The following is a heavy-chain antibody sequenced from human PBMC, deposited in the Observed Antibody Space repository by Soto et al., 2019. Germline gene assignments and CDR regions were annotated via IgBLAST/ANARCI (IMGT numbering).Heavy chain of an antibody. CDR3: ARSYSSYVFDWFDP. J-gene: IGHJ5*02. CDR1: WGKIIDLG. V-gene: IGHV4-59*11. D-gene: IGHD6-6*01. Sequence: SVTLCVTWSVAWGKIIDLGGSWIMKPTGKGLEWIGYIYYSGSTNYNPSLKSRVTISVDTSKNQFSLKLSSVTAADTAVYYCARSYSSYVFDWFDPWGQGTLVTVSS. CDR2: IYYSGST.